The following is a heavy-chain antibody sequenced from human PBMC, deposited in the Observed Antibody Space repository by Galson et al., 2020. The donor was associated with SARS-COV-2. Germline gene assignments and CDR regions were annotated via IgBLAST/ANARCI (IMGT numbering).Heavy chain of an antibody. CDR1: GGSISSYY. V-gene: IGHV4-59*01. J-gene: IGHJ4*02. Sequence: SQTLSLTCSVSGGSISSYYWNWIRQPPGKGLEWIGYISYSGSTNYNHSLKSRVTVSVDTSKHQFSLKLNSVTAADTAVYYCARLVGPTTPFDYWGQGTLVTVSS. D-gene: IGHD1-26*01. CDR3: ARLVGPTTPFDY. CDR2: ISYSGST.